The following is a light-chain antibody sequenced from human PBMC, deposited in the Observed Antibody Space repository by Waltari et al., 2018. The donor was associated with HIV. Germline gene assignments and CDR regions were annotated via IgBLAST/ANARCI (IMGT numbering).Light chain of an antibody. CDR2: ASS. CDR1: QSVDVY. Sequence: DIQMTQSPSSLSASVGDPVTIPCRASQSVDVYVNWYQHKPGKAPKLLIFASSSLQSVVPSRFSGSRSGTDFSLTITGLQPEDFATYFCQQSDDTPYTFGQGTKLEIK. J-gene: IGKJ2*01. CDR3: QQSDDTPYT. V-gene: IGKV1-39*01.